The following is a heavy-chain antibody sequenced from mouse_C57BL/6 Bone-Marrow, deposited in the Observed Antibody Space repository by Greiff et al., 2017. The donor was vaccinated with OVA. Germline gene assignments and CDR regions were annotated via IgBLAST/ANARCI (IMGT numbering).Heavy chain of an antibody. J-gene: IGHJ4*01. CDR3: AGVYSPYYAMDY. V-gene: IGHV12-3*01. Sequence: VQRVESGPGLVKPSQSLFLTCSITGFPITSGYYWIWIRQSPGKPLEWMGYITHSGETFYNPSLQSPISITRETSKNQFFLQLNSVTTEDTAMYYCAGVYSPYYAMDYWGQGTSVTVSS. D-gene: IGHD2-12*01. CDR1: GFPITSGYY. CDR2: ITHSGET.